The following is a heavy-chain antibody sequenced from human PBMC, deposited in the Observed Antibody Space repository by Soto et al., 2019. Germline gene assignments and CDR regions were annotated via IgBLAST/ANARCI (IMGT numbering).Heavy chain of an antibody. J-gene: IGHJ4*02. V-gene: IGHV3-23*01. D-gene: IGHD6-6*01. CDR3: AKDQAGGIAARTNHY. CDR1: GFTFSSYA. Sequence: GGSLRLSCAASGFTFSSYAMSWVRQAPGKGLEWVSAISGSGGSTYHADSVKGRFTISRDNSKSTLYLQMNSLRAEDTAVYYCAKDQAGGIAARTNHYWGQGTLVTVSS. CDR2: ISGSGGST.